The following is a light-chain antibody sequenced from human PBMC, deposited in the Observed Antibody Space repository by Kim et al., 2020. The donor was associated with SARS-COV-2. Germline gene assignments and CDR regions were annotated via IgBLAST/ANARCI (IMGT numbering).Light chain of an antibody. Sequence: QSALTQPASVSGSPGQSITISCTGTSSDVGGYNYVSWYQQHPGKAPKLMIYDVSKRPSGVSNRFSGSKSGNTDSLTISGLQAEDEADYYCSSYTSSSTVVFGGGTQLTGL. V-gene: IGLV2-14*01. CDR2: DVS. CDR1: SSDVGGYNY. CDR3: SSYTSSSTVV. J-gene: IGLJ2*01.